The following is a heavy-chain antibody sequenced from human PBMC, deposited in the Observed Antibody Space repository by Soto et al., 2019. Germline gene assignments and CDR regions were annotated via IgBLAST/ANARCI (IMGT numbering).Heavy chain of an antibody. J-gene: IGHJ6*02. CDR1: EFTFSNYG. CDR3: ARDDEYSGNGMDV. V-gene: IGHV3-33*01. CDR2: ILNDGSTR. D-gene: IGHD3-10*01. Sequence: QVQLVESGGGVVQPGRSLRLSCAASEFTFSNYGMHWVRQAPGKGLEWVAVILNDGSTRFHADSVKDRLTIARDNSKNTLYLQKNSLIAEDTAVYYCARDDEYSGNGMDVWGQGTTVTVS.